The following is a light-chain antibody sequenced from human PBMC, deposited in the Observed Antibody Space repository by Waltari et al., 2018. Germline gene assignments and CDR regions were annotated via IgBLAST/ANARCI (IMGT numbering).Light chain of an antibody. Sequence: QLVLTQSPSASASLGASVKLTCTLSRGLRSNAIAWLQQQPEKGPRYLMKVTSDGSHSKGDEIPDRFSGSSSGAERYLTISSLQSEDEADYYCQTGGHGTWVFGGGTKLTVL. V-gene: IGLV4-69*01. CDR2: VTSDGSH. CDR1: RGLRSNA. CDR3: QTGGHGTWV. J-gene: IGLJ3*02.